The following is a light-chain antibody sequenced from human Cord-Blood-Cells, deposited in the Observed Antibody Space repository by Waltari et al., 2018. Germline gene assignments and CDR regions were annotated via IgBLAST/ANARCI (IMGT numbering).Light chain of an antibody. Sequence: QSVLTQPPSASGAPGQRVTISCTGSSSNIGAGYDVPWYQQLPGTAPKLLIYGNSNRPSGVPDRLSGSKSGTSASLAITGLQAEDEADYYCQSYDSSLSGHVVFGGGTKLTVL. J-gene: IGLJ2*01. CDR3: QSYDSSLSGHVV. CDR2: GNS. CDR1: SSNIGAGYD. V-gene: IGLV1-40*01.